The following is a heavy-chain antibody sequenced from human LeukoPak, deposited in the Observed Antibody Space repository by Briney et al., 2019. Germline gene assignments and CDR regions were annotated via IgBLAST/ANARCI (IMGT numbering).Heavy chain of an antibody. V-gene: IGHV4-4*02. Sequence: PSETLSLTCTVSGESIRSSNWWSWVRQPPGKGLEWIGYIYYSGSTNYNPSLKSRVTISVDTSKNQFSLKLSSVTAADTAVYYCASWSGSRDYWGQGTLVTVSS. CDR3: ASWSGSRDY. CDR2: IYYSGST. D-gene: IGHD1-26*01. J-gene: IGHJ4*02. CDR1: GESIRSSNW.